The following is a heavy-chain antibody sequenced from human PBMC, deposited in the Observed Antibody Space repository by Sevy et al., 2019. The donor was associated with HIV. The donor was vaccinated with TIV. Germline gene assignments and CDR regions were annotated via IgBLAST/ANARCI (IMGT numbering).Heavy chain of an antibody. V-gene: IGHV3-49*04. CDR3: AQKHQTYF. J-gene: IGHJ2*01. CDR2: IRSTDYGGTT. CDR1: GFPFRDFA. D-gene: IGHD3-10*01. Sequence: GGSLRLSCLSSGFPFRDFAISWVRQAPGKGLEWVGLIRSTDYGGTTEYAASVKDRFTISRDDSKSVAYLQRNSLKSEDTAIYYCAQKHQTYFWGRGTLVTVSS.